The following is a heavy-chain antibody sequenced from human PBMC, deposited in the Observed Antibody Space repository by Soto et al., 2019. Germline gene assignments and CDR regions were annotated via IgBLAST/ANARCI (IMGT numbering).Heavy chain of an antibody. CDR2: IWSDGNNK. V-gene: IGHV3-33*01. J-gene: IGHJ6*02. D-gene: IGHD1-1*01. Sequence: GGSLRLSCAASGLPCSNYGMHWVRQAPGKGLEWVAVIWSDGNNKYYVDSVQGRFTISRDNSKNTLCLQMNSLRAEDTAVYYCARDQLGRSFYYGMDVWGQGTTVTVSS. CDR1: GLPCSNYG. CDR3: ARDQLGRSFYYGMDV.